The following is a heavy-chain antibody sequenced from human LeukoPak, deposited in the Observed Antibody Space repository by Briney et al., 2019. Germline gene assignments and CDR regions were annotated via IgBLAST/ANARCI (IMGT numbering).Heavy chain of an antibody. V-gene: IGHV3-15*01. Sequence: PGGSLRLSCAASGFTFSNAWMSWVRQAPGKGLEWVGRIKSKPDGGTTDYAAPVKGRFTISKNDSKNTLYLQINSLKTEDTAVYFCTTYSGSFLKMDYYYMDVWGKGTTVTVSS. CDR1: GFTFSNAW. D-gene: IGHD1-26*01. CDR2: IKSKPDGGTT. CDR3: TTYSGSFLKMDYYYMDV. J-gene: IGHJ6*03.